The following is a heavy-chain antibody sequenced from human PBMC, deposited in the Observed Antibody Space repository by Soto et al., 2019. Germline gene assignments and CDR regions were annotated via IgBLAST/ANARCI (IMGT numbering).Heavy chain of an antibody. V-gene: IGHV4-59*01. CDR3: ASSPTYYYGSGSYPPFDY. Sequence: SETLSLTCTVSGGSISNYYWSWIRQPPGKGLEWIAYIYYSGSTNYNPSLKSRVTISVDTSKNQFSLKLSSVTAADTAVYYCASSPTYYYGSGSYPPFDYWGQGTLVTVSS. J-gene: IGHJ4*02. CDR1: GGSISNYY. CDR2: IYYSGST. D-gene: IGHD3-10*01.